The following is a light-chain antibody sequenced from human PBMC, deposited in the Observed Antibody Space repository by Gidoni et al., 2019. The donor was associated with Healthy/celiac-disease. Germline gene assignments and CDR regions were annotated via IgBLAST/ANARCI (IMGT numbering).Light chain of an antibody. Sequence: DIVMNQSPASLAVSLGERATINCKSSQSVLYSSNNKNYLAWYQQTPGQPPKLLIYWASTRESGVPDRFSGSGSGTDFTLTISSLQAEDVAVYYCQQYYSTPWTFGQGTKVEIK. V-gene: IGKV4-1*01. CDR2: WAS. J-gene: IGKJ1*01. CDR3: QQYYSTPWT. CDR1: QSVLYSSNNKNY.